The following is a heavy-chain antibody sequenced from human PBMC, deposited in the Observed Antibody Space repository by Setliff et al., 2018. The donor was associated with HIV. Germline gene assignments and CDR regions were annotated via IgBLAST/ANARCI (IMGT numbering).Heavy chain of an antibody. Sequence: SETLSLTCTVSGGSVSSGSYYWSWIRQPAGKGLEWIGHISTSGSTNYNPSLKSRVTISVDTSKNQFSLKLSSVTAADTAVYYCARDGPQTYGDYERYYFDYWGQGTLVTVSS. CDR1: GGSVSSGSYY. J-gene: IGHJ4*02. CDR2: ISTSGST. V-gene: IGHV4-61*09. CDR3: ARDGPQTYGDYERYYFDY. D-gene: IGHD4-17*01.